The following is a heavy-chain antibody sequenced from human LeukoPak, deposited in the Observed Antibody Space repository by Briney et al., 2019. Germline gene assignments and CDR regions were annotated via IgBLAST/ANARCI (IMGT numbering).Heavy chain of an antibody. CDR1: GGTFSSYA. CDR3: ARDEAGFGTTPLDY. Sequence: SVKVSCKASGGTFSSYAISWVRQAPGQGLEWMGGIIPIFGTADYAQKFQGRVTITADESTSTAYMELSSLRSEDTAVYYCARDEAGFGTTPLDYWGQGTLVTVSS. D-gene: IGHD2-8*01. CDR2: IIPIFGTA. V-gene: IGHV1-69*13. J-gene: IGHJ4*02.